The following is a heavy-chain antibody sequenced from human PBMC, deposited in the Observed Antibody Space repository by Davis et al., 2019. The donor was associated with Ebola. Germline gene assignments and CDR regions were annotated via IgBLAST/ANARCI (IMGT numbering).Heavy chain of an antibody. J-gene: IGHJ6*02. V-gene: IGHV4-31*03. CDR1: GGSISSGGYY. Sequence: SETLSLTCTVSGGSISSGGYYWSWIRQHPGKGLEWIGYIYYSGSTYYNPSLKSRVTISVDTSKNQFSLKLSSVTAADTAMYYCATGRIYYGSEFWGRGTTVTVSS. D-gene: IGHD3-3*02. CDR2: IYYSGST. CDR3: ATGRIYYGSEF.